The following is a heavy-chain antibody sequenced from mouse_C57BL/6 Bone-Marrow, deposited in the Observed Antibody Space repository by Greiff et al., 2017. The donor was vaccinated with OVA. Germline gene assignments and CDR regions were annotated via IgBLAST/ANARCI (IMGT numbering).Heavy chain of an antibody. CDR3: ARYGSSLYYAMDY. V-gene: IGHV5-12*01. J-gene: IGHJ4*01. CDR2: ISNGGGST. Sequence: EVMLVESGGGLVQPGGSLKLSCAASGFTFSDYYMYWVRQTPEKRLEWVAYISNGGGSTYYPDTVKGRFTISGDNAKNTLYLQMSRLKSEDTAMDYCARYGSSLYYAMDYWGQGTSVTVSS. D-gene: IGHD1-1*01. CDR1: GFTFSDYY.